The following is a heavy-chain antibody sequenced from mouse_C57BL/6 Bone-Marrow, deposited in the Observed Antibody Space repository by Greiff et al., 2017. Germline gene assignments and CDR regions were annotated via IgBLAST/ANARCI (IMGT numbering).Heavy chain of an antibody. Sequence: DVQLQESGAELVRPGASVKLSCTASGFNIKDDYMHWVKQRPEQGLEWIGWIDPENGDTEYASKFQGKATITADTSSNTAYLQLSSLTSEDTAVYYCTRNWGHYFDYWGQGTTLTVSS. D-gene: IGHD4-1*01. J-gene: IGHJ2*01. CDR1: GFNIKDDY. CDR3: TRNWGHYFDY. V-gene: IGHV14-4*01. CDR2: IDPENGDT.